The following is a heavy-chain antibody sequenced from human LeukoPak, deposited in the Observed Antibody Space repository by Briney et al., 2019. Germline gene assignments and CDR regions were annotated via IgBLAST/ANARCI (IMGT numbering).Heavy chain of an antibody. V-gene: IGHV4-59*11. CDR1: SGSINNHY. CDR2: IYDSWNT. J-gene: IGHJ4*02. CDR3: ARDQIGYGLDY. Sequence: SEALSLTCIVSSGSINNHYWSWIRQPPGKGLEWIGYIYDSWNTNYNPSLKSRVTISIDTSKNQFSLNLTSVTAADTAVYYCARDQIGYGLDYWGQGTLVTVSS. D-gene: IGHD5-18*01.